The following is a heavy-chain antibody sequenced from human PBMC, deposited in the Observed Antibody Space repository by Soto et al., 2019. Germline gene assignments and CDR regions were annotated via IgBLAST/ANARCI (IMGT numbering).Heavy chain of an antibody. V-gene: IGHV4-39*01. CDR2: IYYSGRT. CDR3: ARPLGQNWFDP. Sequence: QLQLQESGPGLVKPSETLSLTCTVSGGSISSSSYYWGWIRQPPGKGLEWIGSIYYSGRTYYNQSIKSRVTISVDTSKNQFSLKLRSVTAADTAVSYCARPLGQNWFDPWGQGTLVTVSS. J-gene: IGHJ5*02. CDR1: GGSISSSSYY.